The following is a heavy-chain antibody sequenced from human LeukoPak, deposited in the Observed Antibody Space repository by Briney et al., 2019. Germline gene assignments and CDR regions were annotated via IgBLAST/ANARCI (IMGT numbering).Heavy chain of an antibody. D-gene: IGHD3-3*01. CDR1: GYTFTSYY. CDR2: INPSGGST. Sequence: ASVKVSCKASGYTFTSYYMHWVRQAPGQGLEWMGIINPSGGSTSYAQKFQGRVTMTRDTSTSTVYMELSSLRSEDTAVYYCARTNYDFWSGYYREWPGWFDPWGQGILVTVSS. J-gene: IGHJ5*02. CDR3: ARTNYDFWSGYYREWPGWFDP. V-gene: IGHV1-46*01.